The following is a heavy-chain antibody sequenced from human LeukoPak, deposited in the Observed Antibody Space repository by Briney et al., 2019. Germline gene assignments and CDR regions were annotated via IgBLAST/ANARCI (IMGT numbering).Heavy chain of an antibody. V-gene: IGHV4-59*01. D-gene: IGHD6-19*01. Sequence: KPSETLSLTCTVSGGSISSYYWSWIRQPPGKGLEWIGYIYYSGSTNYNPSLKSRVTISVDTSKNQFSLNLSSVTAADTAVYYCARGVWGAVAGDYFYYGMDVWGQGTTVTVSS. CDR1: GGSISSYY. CDR2: IYYSGST. CDR3: ARGVWGAVAGDYFYYGMDV. J-gene: IGHJ6*02.